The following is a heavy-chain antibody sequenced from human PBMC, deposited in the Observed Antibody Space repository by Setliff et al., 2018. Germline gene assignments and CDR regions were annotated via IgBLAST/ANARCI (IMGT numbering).Heavy chain of an antibody. CDR1: GGTLTTFTTYS. V-gene: IGHV1-69*16. Sequence: ASVKVSCKASGGTLTTFTTYSLIWVRQAPGQGLEWMGGIIPITGTTNYAQRFQGRITISTDESSSTVYMEMSRLKSEDTAVYYCARGSIVGPTRGDFDFWGLGTLVTVSS. J-gene: IGHJ4*02. CDR3: ARGSIVGPTRGDFDF. D-gene: IGHD1-26*01. CDR2: IIPITGTT.